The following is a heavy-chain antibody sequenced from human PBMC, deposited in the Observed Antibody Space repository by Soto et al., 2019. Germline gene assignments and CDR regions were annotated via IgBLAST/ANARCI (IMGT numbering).Heavy chain of an antibody. D-gene: IGHD1-26*01. Sequence: ASVKVSCKASGYTFTSYGISWVRQAPGQGLEWMGWISAYNGETDSAQKLKGRVTMTTDTSTCTAYMELRSLRSDDTAVYYCARDSGSYQSLQIGYYGVDVWGQGTTVTVSS. V-gene: IGHV1-18*01. CDR1: GYTFTSYG. J-gene: IGHJ6*02. CDR3: ARDSGSYQSLQIGYYGVDV. CDR2: ISAYNGET.